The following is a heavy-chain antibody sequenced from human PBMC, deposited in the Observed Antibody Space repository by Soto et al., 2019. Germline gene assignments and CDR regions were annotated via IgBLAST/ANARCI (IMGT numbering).Heavy chain of an antibody. CDR2: IYYSGST. Sequence: QVQLQESGPGLVKPSQTLSLTCTVSGGSISSGDYYWSWIRQPPGKGLEWIGYIYYSGSTYYNPSLKSRVTISVDTSKNQVAPKLSSVTAADTAVYYCARFYGSGGVGWFDPWGQGTLVTVSS. J-gene: IGHJ5*02. CDR3: ARFYGSGGVGWFDP. CDR1: GGSISSGDYY. V-gene: IGHV4-30-4*01. D-gene: IGHD3-10*01.